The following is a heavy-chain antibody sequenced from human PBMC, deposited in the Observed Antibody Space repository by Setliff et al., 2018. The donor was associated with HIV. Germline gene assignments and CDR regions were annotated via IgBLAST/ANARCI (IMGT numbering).Heavy chain of an antibody. CDR1: GGSISSGDYY. CDR3: ARGQDGHSVLFDY. V-gene: IGHV4-61*08. J-gene: IGHJ4*02. Sequence: SETLSLTCTVSGGSISSGDYYWSWIRQPPGKGLEWIGYIYYSGITNYNPSLESRVTISVDTSKNQFSLKVSSVTAADTAVYFCARGQDGHSVLFDYWGQGALVTVSS. D-gene: IGHD3-10*02. CDR2: IYYSGIT.